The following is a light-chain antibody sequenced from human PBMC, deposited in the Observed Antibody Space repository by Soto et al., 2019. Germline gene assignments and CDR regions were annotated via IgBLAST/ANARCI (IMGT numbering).Light chain of an antibody. CDR2: SDN. Sequence: QSVVTRRPSASGSPGQRVTFSCSGSSSNIGSNTVIWYQHVPGSAPKLLIYSDNQRPSGVPDRFSGSKSGTSASLAISGLQSEDEADYYCAAWDDSLKGPVFGIGTKVTVL. CDR1: SSNIGSNT. CDR3: AAWDDSLKGPV. V-gene: IGLV1-44*01. J-gene: IGLJ1*01.